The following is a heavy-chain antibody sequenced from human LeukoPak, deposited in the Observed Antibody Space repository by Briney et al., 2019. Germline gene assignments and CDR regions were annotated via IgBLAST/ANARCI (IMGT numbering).Heavy chain of an antibody. CDR3: ARGRRELKYAPDY. CDR2: IYYTAGA. D-gene: IGHD2-2*01. Sequence: KPSETLSLTRNVSGASMRSETHYWSWLRQHPGKGPEWIAYIYYTAGACYNPSLESRVSISLDASENQFSLKLSSVTAADTAVYYCARGRRELKYAPDYWGQGTLVTVSS. V-gene: IGHV4-31*03. J-gene: IGHJ4*02. CDR1: GASMRSETHY.